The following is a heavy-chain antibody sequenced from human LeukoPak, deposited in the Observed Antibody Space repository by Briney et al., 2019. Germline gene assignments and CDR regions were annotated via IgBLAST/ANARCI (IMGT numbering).Heavy chain of an antibody. Sequence: PGGSLRLSCAASGFTFSSYAMSWVRQAPGKGLEWVSAISGSGGSTYYADSVKGRFTISRDISKNTLYLQMNSLSSEDTAVYYCAKDRGDYYGSGTYFEYWGQGTLVTVSS. CDR3: AKDRGDYYGSGTYFEY. D-gene: IGHD3-10*01. CDR2: ISGSGGST. V-gene: IGHV3-23*01. J-gene: IGHJ4*02. CDR1: GFTFSSYA.